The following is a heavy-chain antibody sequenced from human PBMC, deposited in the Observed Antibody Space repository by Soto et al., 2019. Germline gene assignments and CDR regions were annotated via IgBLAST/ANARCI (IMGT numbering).Heavy chain of an antibody. CDR1: GFSFSSYG. CDR3: VKDKGATIKKVTMDV. V-gene: IGHV3-64D*08. CDR2: ISNNGGST. D-gene: IGHD2-21*02. J-gene: IGHJ6*02. Sequence: PGGSLRLSCSVSGFSFSSYGMHWVRQPPGKGLEYVSGISNNGGSTNYADSVKGRITISRDNSKNTLYVQMSSLTAEDTAVYYCVKDKGATIKKVTMDVWGQGTTVTVSS.